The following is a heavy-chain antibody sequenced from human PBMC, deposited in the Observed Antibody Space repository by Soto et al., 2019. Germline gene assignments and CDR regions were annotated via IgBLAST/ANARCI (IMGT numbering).Heavy chain of an antibody. V-gene: IGHV3-48*03. CDR1: GFTVPHYE. CDR2: INSGGTSI. CDR3: ARENYGDAFDF. Sequence: GGSLRLSCAASGFTVPHYEMSWVRQAPGKGLEGVSYINSGGTSIKYADSVKGRFTISRDNARNSLYLQMNSLRDEDTAVYYCARENYGDAFDFWGQGALVTVSS. J-gene: IGHJ4*02. D-gene: IGHD4-17*01.